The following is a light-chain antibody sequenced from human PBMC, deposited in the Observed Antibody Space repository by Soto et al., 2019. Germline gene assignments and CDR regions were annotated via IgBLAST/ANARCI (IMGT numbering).Light chain of an antibody. J-gene: IGLJ2*01. Sequence: QSVLTQPPSVSGAPGQRVTISCTGSSSNIGAGYDVHWYHQLPGTAPKLLIYGNSNRPSGVPDRFSGSKSGTSASLAITGLHAEDEADYYCQSYDSSLSGVVFGGGTKLTVL. CDR1: SSNIGAGYD. CDR2: GNS. V-gene: IGLV1-40*01. CDR3: QSYDSSLSGVV.